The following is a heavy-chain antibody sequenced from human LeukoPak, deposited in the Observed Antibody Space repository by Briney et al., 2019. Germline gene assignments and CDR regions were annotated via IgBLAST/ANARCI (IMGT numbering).Heavy chain of an antibody. CDR3: ARGTYYDSSGYYPQYNWFDP. J-gene: IGHJ5*02. CDR1: GGSISSGGYY. Sequence: SQTLSLTCTVSGGSISSGGYYWSWIRQHPGKGLEWIGYIYYSGSTYYNPPLKSRVTISVDTSKNQFSLKLSSVTAADTAVYYCARGTYYDSSGYYPQYNWFDPWGQGTLVTVSS. V-gene: IGHV4-31*03. D-gene: IGHD3-22*01. CDR2: IYYSGST.